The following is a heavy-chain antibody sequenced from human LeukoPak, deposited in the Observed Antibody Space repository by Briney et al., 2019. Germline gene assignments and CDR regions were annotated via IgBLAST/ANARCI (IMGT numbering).Heavy chain of an antibody. J-gene: IGHJ4*02. V-gene: IGHV3-48*03. CDR1: GFTFSSYE. CDR2: ISSSGSTI. CDR3: ARSIAAYYFDY. D-gene: IGHD6-25*01. Sequence: GGSLRLSRAASGFTFSSYEMNWVRQAPGKGLEWVSYISSSGSTIYYAYSVKGRFTISRYNAKNSLYLQMNSLRGEDTAVYYCARSIAAYYFDYWGQGTLVSVSS.